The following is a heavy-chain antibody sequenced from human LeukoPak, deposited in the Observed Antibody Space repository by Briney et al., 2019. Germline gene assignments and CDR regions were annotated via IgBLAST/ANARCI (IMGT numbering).Heavy chain of an antibody. D-gene: IGHD2-15*01. CDR1: GGSFSGYY. CDR3: ARGVSDIEA. Sequence: SETLSLTCAGYGGSFSGYYWSWIRQPPGKGLEWIGEINHSGSTNYNPSLKSRVTISVDTSKNQFSLKLSSVTAADTAVYYCARGVSDIEAWGQGTLVTVSS. V-gene: IGHV4-34*01. J-gene: IGHJ5*02. CDR2: INHSGST.